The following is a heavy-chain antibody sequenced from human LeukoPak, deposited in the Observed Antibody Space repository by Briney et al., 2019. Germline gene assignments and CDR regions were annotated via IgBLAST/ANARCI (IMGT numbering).Heavy chain of an antibody. CDR3: ARRRSKAYEN. Sequence: PEGSLRLSCAASGFTVSSHYMTWVRQAPGKGLEWVSLISSGSSTYYADSVKGRFTISRDNSKNTLYLQLNSLRADDTAVYYCARRRSKAYENWGQGTLVAVSS. D-gene: IGHD3-22*01. J-gene: IGHJ4*02. V-gene: IGHV3-53*01. CDR1: GFTVSSHY. CDR2: ISSGSST.